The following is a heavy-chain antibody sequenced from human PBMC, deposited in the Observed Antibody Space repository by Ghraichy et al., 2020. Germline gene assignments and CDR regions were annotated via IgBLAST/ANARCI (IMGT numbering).Heavy chain of an antibody. CDR1: GGSISSYY. J-gene: IGHJ5*02. CDR2: IYTSGST. V-gene: IGHV4-4*07. D-gene: IGHD6-13*01. Sequence: SETLSLTCTVSGGSISSYYWSWIRQPAGKGLEWIGRIYTSGSTNYNPSLKSRVTMSGDTSKNQFSLKLSSVTAADTAVYYCARDWGGLAAAGTWWFDPWGQGTLVTVSS. CDR3: ARDWGGLAAAGTWWFDP.